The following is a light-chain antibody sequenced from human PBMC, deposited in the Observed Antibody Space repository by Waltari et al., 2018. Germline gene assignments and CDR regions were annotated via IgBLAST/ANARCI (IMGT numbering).Light chain of an antibody. Sequence: QSVLTQPPSASATPGQRVTISCSGSSSNIGSHIVNWYQQVPGPTPKLLIYRNGRRPSGVPDRFSGSKSCTSASLAISGLRSEDEADYYCAAWDDTRNGRWEFGGGTKLTVL. CDR1: SSNIGSHI. CDR2: RNG. V-gene: IGLV1-44*01. J-gene: IGLJ3*02. CDR3: AAWDDTRNGRWE.